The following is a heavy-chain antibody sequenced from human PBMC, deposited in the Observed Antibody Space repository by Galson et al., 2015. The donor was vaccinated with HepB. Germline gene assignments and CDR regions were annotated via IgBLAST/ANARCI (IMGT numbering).Heavy chain of an antibody. Sequence: SLRLSCAASGFTFSNAWMSWVRQAPGKGLEWVGRIKSKTDGGTTDYAAPVKGRFTISRDDSKNTLYLQMNSLKTEDTAVYYCTTDPGILSLRYDVVGYGMDVWGQGTTVTV. V-gene: IGHV3-15*01. J-gene: IGHJ6*02. CDR2: IKSKTDGGTT. CDR1: GFTFSNAW. CDR3: TTDPGILSLRYDVVGYGMDV. D-gene: IGHD4-17*01.